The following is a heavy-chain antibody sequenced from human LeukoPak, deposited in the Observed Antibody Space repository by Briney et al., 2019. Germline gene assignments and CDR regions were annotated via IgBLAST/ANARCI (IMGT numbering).Heavy chain of an antibody. CDR1: GFTFSDYY. CDR3: ARSRGSYWSSTSCPTAY. V-gene: IGHV3-11*04. CDR2: ISSSGSTI. D-gene: IGHD2-2*01. J-gene: IGHJ4*02. Sequence: GGSLRLSCAASGFTFSDYYMSWIRQAPGKGLEWVSYISSSGSTIYYADSVKGRFTISRDNAKNSLYLQMNSLRAEDTAVYYCARSRGSYWSSTSCPTAYWGQGTLVTVSS.